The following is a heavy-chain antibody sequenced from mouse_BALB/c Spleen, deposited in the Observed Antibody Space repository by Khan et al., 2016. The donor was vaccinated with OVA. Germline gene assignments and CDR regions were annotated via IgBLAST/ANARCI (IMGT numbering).Heavy chain of an antibody. V-gene: IGHV3-2*02. Sequence: EVQLQESGPGLVKPSQSLSLTCTVTGYSITSGYGWNWIRQFPGNKLEWMGYISYSGSTNYNPSLKSRISITRDTSKNQFFLQLNSLTTEDSAKYDCTRSARIKHWGQGTTLTVSS. CDR3: TRSARIKH. J-gene: IGHJ2*01. CDR1: GYSITSGYG. D-gene: IGHD3-3*01. CDR2: ISYSGST.